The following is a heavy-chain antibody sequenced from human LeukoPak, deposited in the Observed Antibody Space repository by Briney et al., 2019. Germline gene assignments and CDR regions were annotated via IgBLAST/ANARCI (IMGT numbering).Heavy chain of an antibody. D-gene: IGHD6-6*01. CDR3: ARDARRHRYFDL. J-gene: IGHJ2*01. V-gene: IGHV3-74*03. Sequence: GGSLRLSCVASGFTFSVFWMHWFRQVPGKGLMWLARISGDATRITYADSVEGRFTISRDTAKKTLYLQMTHLKVDDTAMYFCARDARRHRYFDLWGRGTLVTVTS. CDR2: ISGDATRI. CDR1: GFTFSVFW.